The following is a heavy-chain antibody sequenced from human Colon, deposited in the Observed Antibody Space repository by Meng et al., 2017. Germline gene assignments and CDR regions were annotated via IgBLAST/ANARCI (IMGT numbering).Heavy chain of an antibody. J-gene: IGHJ5*02. V-gene: IGHV4-30-4*01. CDR2: IYYSGST. CDR1: GGSISSGDYY. CDR3: ARDRKHYGERGWFDP. Sequence: QGRVLESGPGLVKPSGTLSLTCAVSGGSISSGDYYWSWIRQPSGKGLEWIGYIYYSGSTYSNASLKSRVTISIDRSKNQFSLKLSSVTAADTAVYYCARDRKHYGERGWFDPWGQGTLVTVSS. D-gene: IGHD4-17*01.